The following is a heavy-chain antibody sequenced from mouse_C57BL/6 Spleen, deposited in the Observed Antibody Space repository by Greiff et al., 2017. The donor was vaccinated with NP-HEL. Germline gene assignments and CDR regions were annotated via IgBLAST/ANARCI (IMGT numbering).Heavy chain of an antibody. V-gene: IGHV5-17*01. CDR3: ARKYYGSRLYYFDY. CDR2: ISSGSSTI. Sequence: EVKLVESGGGLVKPGGSLKLSCAASGFTFSDYGMHWVRQAPEKGLEWVAYISSGSSTIYYADTVKGRFTISRDNAKNTLFLQMTSLRSEDTAMYYCARKYYGSRLYYFDYWGQGTTLTVSS. CDR1: GFTFSDYG. J-gene: IGHJ2*01. D-gene: IGHD1-1*01.